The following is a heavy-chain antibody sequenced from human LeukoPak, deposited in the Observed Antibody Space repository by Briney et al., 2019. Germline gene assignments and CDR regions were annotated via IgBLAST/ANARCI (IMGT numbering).Heavy chain of an antibody. D-gene: IGHD1-26*01. CDR3: AKLLRGALGAFDI. J-gene: IGHJ3*02. CDR2: IIPIFGTA. CDR1: GGTFSSYA. Sequence: SVKVSCKASGGTFSSYAISWVRQAPGQGLEWMGGIIPIFGTANYAQKFQGRVTITADKSTSTAYMELSSLRSEDTAVYYCAKLLRGALGAFDIWGQGTMVTVFS. V-gene: IGHV1-69*06.